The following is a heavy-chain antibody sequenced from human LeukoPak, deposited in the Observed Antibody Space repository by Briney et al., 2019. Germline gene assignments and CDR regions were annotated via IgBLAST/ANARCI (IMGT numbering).Heavy chain of an antibody. V-gene: IGHV4-39*07. CDR1: GGSINTPNYY. CDR3: AKSGDDDYNGYFDY. CDR2: IFYSGGT. J-gene: IGHJ4*02. Sequence: SETLSLTCTVSGGSINTPNYYWGWLRQTPGKGLEWIGNIFYSGGTYYSPSLKSRATISVDTSKNQFSLKLTSVTAADTAVYYCAKSGDDDYNGYFDYWGQGTLVTVSS. D-gene: IGHD4/OR15-4a*01.